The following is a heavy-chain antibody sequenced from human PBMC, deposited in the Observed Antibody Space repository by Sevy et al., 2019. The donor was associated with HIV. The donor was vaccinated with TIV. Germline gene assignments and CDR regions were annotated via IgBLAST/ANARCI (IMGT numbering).Heavy chain of an antibody. Sequence: SETLSLTCTVSGGSISSYYWSWIRQPPGKELEWIGYIYYSGSTNYNPSLKSRVTISVDTSKNQFSLKLSSVTAADTAVYYCARLSGNYDFWSGYADAFDIWGQGTMVTVSS. D-gene: IGHD3-3*01. V-gene: IGHV4-59*01. CDR1: GGSISSYY. CDR3: ARLSGNYDFWSGYADAFDI. J-gene: IGHJ3*02. CDR2: IYYSGST.